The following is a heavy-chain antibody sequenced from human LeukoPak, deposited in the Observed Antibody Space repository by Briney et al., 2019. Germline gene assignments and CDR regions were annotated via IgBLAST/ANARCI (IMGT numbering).Heavy chain of an antibody. D-gene: IGHD3-10*01. CDR2: ISSSSSYI. J-gene: IGHJ5*02. Sequence: GGSLRLSCAASRFTFSSYSMNWVRQAPGKGLEWVSSISSSSSYIYYADSVKGRFTISRDNAKNSLYLQMNSLRAEDTAVYYCARDNPGEQGTQAKFALWGQGTLVTVSS. CDR1: RFTFSSYS. V-gene: IGHV3-21*01. CDR3: ARDNPGEQGTQAKFAL.